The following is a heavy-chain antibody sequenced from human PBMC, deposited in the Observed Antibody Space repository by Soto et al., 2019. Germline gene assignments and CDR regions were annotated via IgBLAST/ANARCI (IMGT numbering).Heavy chain of an antibody. CDR3: AKEVPIVVVPAATRRGFDY. CDR2: ISGSGGST. V-gene: IGHV3-23*01. CDR1: GFTFSSYA. J-gene: IGHJ4*02. D-gene: IGHD2-2*01. Sequence: GGSLRLSCAASGFTFSSYAMSWVRQAPGKGLEWVSAISGSGGSTYYADSVKGRFTISRDNSKNTLYLQMNSLRAEDTAVYYCAKEVPIVVVPAATRRGFDYWGQGTLVTVSS.